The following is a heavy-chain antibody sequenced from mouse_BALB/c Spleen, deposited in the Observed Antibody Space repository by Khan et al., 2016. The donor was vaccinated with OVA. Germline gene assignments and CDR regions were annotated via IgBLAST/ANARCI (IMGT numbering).Heavy chain of an antibody. J-gene: IGHJ4*01. Sequence: QIQLVQSGPGLVAPSQSLSITCTVSEFSLSRYNIHWVRQPPGKGLEWLGMIWGGGGTDYNSALKSRLSISKDNSKRQVFLKMNSLQTDDTAMYYCARAYYRYDGYYAMDYWGQGTSVTVSS. CDR1: EFSLSRYN. CDR2: IWGGGGT. V-gene: IGHV2-6-4*01. CDR3: ARAYYRYDGYYAMDY. D-gene: IGHD2-14*01.